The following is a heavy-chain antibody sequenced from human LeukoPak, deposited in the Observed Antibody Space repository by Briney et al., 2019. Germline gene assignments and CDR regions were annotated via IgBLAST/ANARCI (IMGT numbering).Heavy chain of an antibody. Sequence: TSETLSLTCTVSGGSVSSGSYYWSWIRQPPGKGLEWIGYIYYSGSTNYNPSLKSRVTISVDTSKKQFSLNLSSVTAADTAVYYCARGEPGSWSDPWGQGTLVTVSS. CDR2: IYYSGST. CDR3: ARGEPGSWSDP. J-gene: IGHJ5*02. CDR1: GGSVSSGSYY. V-gene: IGHV4-61*01. D-gene: IGHD3-10*01.